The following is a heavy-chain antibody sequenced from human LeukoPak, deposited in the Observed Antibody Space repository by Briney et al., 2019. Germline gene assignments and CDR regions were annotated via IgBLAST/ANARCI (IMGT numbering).Heavy chain of an antibody. Sequence: ASVKVSCKASGYTFTSYDINWVRQATGQGLEWMGWMDPNSGNTGYAQKLQGRVTITRNTSISTAYMELSSLRSEDTAVYYRARGHGMYQLLYRAFDIWGQGTMVTVSS. J-gene: IGHJ3*02. D-gene: IGHD2-2*02. V-gene: IGHV1-8*03. CDR1: GYTFTSYD. CDR2: MDPNSGNT. CDR3: ARGHGMYQLLYRAFDI.